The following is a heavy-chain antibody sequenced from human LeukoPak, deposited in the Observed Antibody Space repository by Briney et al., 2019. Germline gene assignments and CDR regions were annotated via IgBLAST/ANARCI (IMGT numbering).Heavy chain of an antibody. CDR3: ARDGPGSGWYGDYFDY. Sequence: KPGGSLRLSCAASGFTFSSYSMNWVHQAPGKGLEWVSSISSSSSYIYYADSVKGRFTISRDNAKNSLYLQMNSLRAEDTAVYYCARDGPGSGWYGDYFDYWGRGTLVTVSS. CDR2: ISSSSSYI. CDR1: GFTFSSYS. J-gene: IGHJ4*02. V-gene: IGHV3-21*01. D-gene: IGHD6-19*01.